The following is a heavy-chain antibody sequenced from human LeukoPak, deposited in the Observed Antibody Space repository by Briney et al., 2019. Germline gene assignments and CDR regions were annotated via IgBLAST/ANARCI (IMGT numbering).Heavy chain of an antibody. J-gene: IGHJ4*02. CDR1: GFTFSSYW. V-gene: IGHV3-74*03. Sequence: GGSLRLSCVASGFTFSSYWMPWVRHAPGKGLVWVSRINSDGRTTKHADSVKGRFTISRDNAKNTLLLQMNSLRAEDTAVYYCAREVYSSGWPSSYYFDYWGQGTLVTVSS. D-gene: IGHD6-19*01. CDR3: AREVYSSGWPSSYYFDY. CDR2: INSDGRTT.